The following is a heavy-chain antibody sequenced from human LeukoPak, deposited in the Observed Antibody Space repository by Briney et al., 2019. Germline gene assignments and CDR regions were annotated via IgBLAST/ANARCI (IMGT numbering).Heavy chain of an antibody. J-gene: IGHJ5*02. Sequence: VQPGGSLRLSCAASGFTFSSYAMSWVRQAPGKGLEGVSAISGSGGSTYYADSVKGRFTISRDNSKNTLYLQMNSLRAEDTAVYYCAKHCGYGDYAPWFDPWGQGTLVTVSS. CDR2: ISGSGGST. CDR3: AKHCGYGDYAPWFDP. V-gene: IGHV3-23*01. CDR1: GFTFSSYA. D-gene: IGHD4-17*01.